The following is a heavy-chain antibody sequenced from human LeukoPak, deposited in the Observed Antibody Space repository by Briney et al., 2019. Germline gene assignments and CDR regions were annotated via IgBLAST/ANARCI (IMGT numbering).Heavy chain of an antibody. CDR2: TNNRCSST. CDR1: GVTFSSYT. D-gene: IGHD4-17*01. J-gene: IGHJ4*02. CDR3: AKERQTGDYFTSDY. Sequence: GGSLRLSCAASGVTFSSYTMSWVRQAPGGGLEWVSATNNRCSSTYYAGSVKDRFTISRDNSENTLYLQMNSLTVDDTAVYFCAKERQTGDYFTSDYWGQGTLVTVSS. V-gene: IGHV3-23*01.